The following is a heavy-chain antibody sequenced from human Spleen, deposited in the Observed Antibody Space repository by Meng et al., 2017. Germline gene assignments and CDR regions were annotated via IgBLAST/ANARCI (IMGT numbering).Heavy chain of an antibody. V-gene: IGHV1-8*03. CDR3: ARDYPNYGSGSYYEYYYYGMDV. D-gene: IGHD3-10*01. CDR2: MNPNSGNT. Sequence: ASVKVSCKASGYTFTNYDINWVRQATGQGLEWMGWMNPNSGNTGYAQKFQGRVTITRNTSITTAYMELSSLRSDDTAVYYCARDYPNYGSGSYYEYYYYGMDVWGQGTTVTVSS. CDR1: GYTFTNYD. J-gene: IGHJ6*02.